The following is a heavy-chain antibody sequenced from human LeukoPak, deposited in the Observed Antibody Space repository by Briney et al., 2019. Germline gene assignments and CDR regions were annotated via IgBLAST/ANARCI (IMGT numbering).Heavy chain of an antibody. CDR3: AKAPYGGTSGWFDP. CDR1: GFTFRTYG. J-gene: IGHJ5*02. D-gene: IGHD4-23*01. CDR2: ISYDGSNR. Sequence: GGSLRLSRAGSGFTFRTYGIPWVRQAPGQGGGGVAGISYDGSNRYSLDSVKGRFTISRDNSKNTLYLQMNSLRPEDTAVYFCAKAPYGGTSGWFDPWGQGTLVTVSS. V-gene: IGHV3-30*18.